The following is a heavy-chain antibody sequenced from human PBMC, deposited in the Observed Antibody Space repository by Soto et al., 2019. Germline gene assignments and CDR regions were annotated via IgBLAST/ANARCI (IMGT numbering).Heavy chain of an antibody. V-gene: IGHV3-30*18. CDR3: AKEWDWAGAFDI. D-gene: IGHD1-26*01. J-gene: IGHJ3*02. CDR1: GFTFSSYG. CDR2: ISYDGSNK. Sequence: HPGGSLRLSCAASGFTFSSYGMHWVRQAPGKGLEWVAVISYDGSNKYYADSVKGRFTISRDNSKNTLYLQMNSLRAEDTAVYYCAKEWDWAGAFDIWGQGTMVTVSS.